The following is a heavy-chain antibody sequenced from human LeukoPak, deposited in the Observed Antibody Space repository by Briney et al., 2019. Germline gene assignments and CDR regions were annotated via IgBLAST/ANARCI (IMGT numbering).Heavy chain of an antibody. CDR2: IYYSGST. J-gene: IGHJ4*02. D-gene: IGHD4-23*01. CDR1: GGSISSSSYY. V-gene: IGHV4-39*01. Sequence: KASETLSLTCTVSGGSISSSSYYWGWIRQPPGKGLEWIGSIYYSGSTYYNPSLKSRVTISVDTSKNQFSLKPSSVTAADTAVYYCARHFPDYGGNPYYFDYWGQGTLVTVSS. CDR3: ARHFPDYGGNPYYFDY.